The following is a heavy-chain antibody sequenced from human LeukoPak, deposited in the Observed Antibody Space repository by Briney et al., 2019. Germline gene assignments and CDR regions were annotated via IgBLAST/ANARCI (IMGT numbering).Heavy chain of an antibody. CDR2: LNPEDGET. Sequence: GASVKVSCRVSGYTLSEFSMDWVRQAPGKGLEWMGGLNPEDGETIYAQKFQGRVTMTEDTSTDTAYMELSSLRSEDTAVYYCATNLVVTAKDFSAFDIWGQGTMVTVSS. V-gene: IGHV1-24*01. J-gene: IGHJ3*02. CDR1: GYTLSEFS. D-gene: IGHD2-15*01. CDR3: ATNLVVTAKDFSAFDI.